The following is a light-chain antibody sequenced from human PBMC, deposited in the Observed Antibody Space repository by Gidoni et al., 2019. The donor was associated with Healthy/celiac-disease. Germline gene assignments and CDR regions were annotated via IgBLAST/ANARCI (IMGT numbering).Light chain of an antibody. J-gene: IGKJ4*01. CDR3: QQYDNVLT. CDR2: DAS. Sequence: DIQMTQSPSSLSASVGDRVTITCQASQDISNYLNWYQQKTGKAPKLLIYDASNLETGVPSRFSGSGSGTDFTFTISSLQPEDIATYYCQQYDNVLTFXGXTKVEIK. CDR1: QDISNY. V-gene: IGKV1-33*01.